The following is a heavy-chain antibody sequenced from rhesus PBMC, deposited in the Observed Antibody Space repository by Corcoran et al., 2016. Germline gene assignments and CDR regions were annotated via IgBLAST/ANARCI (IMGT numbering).Heavy chain of an antibody. CDR3: AKLYSSWDWYFDL. D-gene: IGHD6-13*01. V-gene: IGHV3S5*01. J-gene: IGHJ2*01. CDR2: ISNGGGST. CDR1: GFTFSSYD. Sequence: EVQLVESGGGLVQPGGSLRLSCAASGFTFSSYDMSWVRQAPGKGLEWVSYISNGGGSTYYADSGKGRFTISRDNSKNTLSLQMNSLRAEDTAVYYCAKLYSSWDWYFDLWGPGTPITISS.